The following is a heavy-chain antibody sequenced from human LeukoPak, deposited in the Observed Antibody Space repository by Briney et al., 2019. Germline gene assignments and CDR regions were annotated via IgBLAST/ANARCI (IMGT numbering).Heavy chain of an antibody. V-gene: IGHV4-39*01. Sequence: SETQSLTCTVSVGSISSSSYYWGWIRQPPGKGLESIGCISYSGRTYYNPSLTSRVPISVDTSNNQSSLKLSSVTAADTAVYYCAKMDNGNYAFGNWGRGTLVTVSS. CDR1: VGSISSSSYY. CDR2: ISYSGRT. J-gene: IGHJ4*02. CDR3: AKMDNGNYAFGN. D-gene: IGHD1-7*01.